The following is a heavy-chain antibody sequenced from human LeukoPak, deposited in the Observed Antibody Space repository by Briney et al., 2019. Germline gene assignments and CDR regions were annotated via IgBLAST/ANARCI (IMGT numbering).Heavy chain of an antibody. CDR1: GFTFSSFV. CDR2: ITASGSNT. V-gene: IGHV3-23*01. D-gene: IGHD1-1*01. CDR3: ATRGTSATKYFAD. J-gene: IGHJ4*02. Sequence: GGSLRLSCGASGFTFSSFVMSWVRQTPGKGLEWVATITASGSNTYYADSVKGRFTISRDNSKNTLHLQMNSLRAEDTAVYYCATRGTSATKYFADWGQGTLVSVSS.